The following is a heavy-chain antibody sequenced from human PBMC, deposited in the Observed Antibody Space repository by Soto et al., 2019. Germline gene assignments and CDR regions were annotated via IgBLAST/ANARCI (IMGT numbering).Heavy chain of an antibody. V-gene: IGHV3-30*18. CDR3: AKDQGQQLVTYAFDI. D-gene: IGHD6-13*01. Sequence: GESLKISCAASGFTFSSYGMHWVRQAPGKGLEWVAVISYDGSNKYYADSVKGRFTISRDNSKNTLYLQMNSLRAEDTAVYYCAKDQGQQLVTYAFDIWGQGTMVTVSS. J-gene: IGHJ3*02. CDR1: GFTFSSYG. CDR2: ISYDGSNK.